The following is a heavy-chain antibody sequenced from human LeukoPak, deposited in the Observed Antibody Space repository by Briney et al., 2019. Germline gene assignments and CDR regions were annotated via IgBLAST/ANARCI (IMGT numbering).Heavy chain of an antibody. CDR2: ISYDGSNK. CDR1: GFTFSNYA. V-gene: IGHV3-30-3*01. CDR3: ATLIIVATTTQDY. D-gene: IGHD5-12*01. J-gene: IGHJ4*02. Sequence: GGSLRLSCTASGFTFSNYAMHWVRQAPGKGLEWVAVISYDGSNKYYADSVKGRFTISRDNSKNTLYLQMNSLRAKDTAVYYCATLIIVATTTQDYWGQGTLVTVSS.